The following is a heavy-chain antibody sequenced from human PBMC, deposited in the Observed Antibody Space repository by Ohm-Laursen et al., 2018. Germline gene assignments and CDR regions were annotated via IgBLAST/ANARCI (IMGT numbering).Heavy chain of an antibody. V-gene: IGHV5-51*01. CDR2: IYPGDSDT. CDR3: ARLGREAVVTPLGWFDP. D-gene: IGHD4-23*01. Sequence: ESLRISCKGSGYSFTSYWIGWVRRMPGKGLEWMGIIYPGDSDTRYSPSFQGQVTISADKSISTAYLQWSSLKASDTAMYYCARLGREAVVTPLGWFDPWGQGTLVTVSS. J-gene: IGHJ5*02. CDR1: GYSFTSYW.